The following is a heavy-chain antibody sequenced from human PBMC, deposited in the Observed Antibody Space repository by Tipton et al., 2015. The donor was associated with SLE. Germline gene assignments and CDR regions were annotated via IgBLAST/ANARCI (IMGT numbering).Heavy chain of an antibody. V-gene: IGHV4-59*01. J-gene: IGHJ3*02. CDR2: IYYSGST. CDR1: GGSISSYY. D-gene: IGHD1-26*01. CDR3: ARASESYYAFDI. Sequence: TLSLTCTVSGGSISSYYWSWIRQPPGKGLEWIGYIYYSGSTNYNPSLKSRVTISVDTSKNQFSLKLSSVTAADTAVYYCARASESYYAFDIWGQGTMVTVSS.